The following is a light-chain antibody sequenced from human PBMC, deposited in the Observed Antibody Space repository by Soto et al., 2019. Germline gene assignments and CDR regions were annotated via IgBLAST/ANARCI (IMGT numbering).Light chain of an antibody. CDR2: GAA. J-gene: IGKJ1*01. CDR1: QSVSNSY. V-gene: IGKV3-20*01. CDR3: QHYTGSSWT. Sequence: EIVLTQSPGPLSLSPGERATLSCRASQSVSNSYLAWYQQTPGQPPRLLIYGAASRAAGIPDRFSAFGSGTDFTLTISRREPEDFAVYYCQHYTGSSWTVGQGTKVEVK.